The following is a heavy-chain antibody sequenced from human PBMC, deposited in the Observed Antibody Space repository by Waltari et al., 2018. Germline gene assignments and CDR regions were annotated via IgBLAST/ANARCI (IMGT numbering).Heavy chain of an antibody. CDR1: GDSINRSKYY. J-gene: IGHJ5*02. CDR3: ARLTVVGATRWFEP. Sequence: QLHLQESGPGLVKPSETLSLTCSVSGDSINRSKYYWAWIRQPPGKGLESIGSIYYSGSTYHNPSLKSRVTISLDTSKTEFYLKLKSVTAADTATYYCARLTVVGATRWFEPWGQGTQVTVSS. CDR2: IYYSGST. V-gene: IGHV4-39*01. D-gene: IGHD1-26*01.